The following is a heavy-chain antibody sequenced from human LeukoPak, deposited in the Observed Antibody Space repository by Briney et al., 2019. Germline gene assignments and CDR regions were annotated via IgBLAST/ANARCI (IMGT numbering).Heavy chain of an antibody. V-gene: IGHV4-34*01. J-gene: IGHJ5*02. CDR1: GGSFSGYY. Sequence: SETLSLTCAVYGGSFSGYYWSWIRQPPGKGLEWIGEINHSGSTNYNPSLKSRVTISVDTSKNQFSLKLSSVTAADTAVYYCAXXXXSXSCDXRNWFDPWGQGTLVTVSS. CDR2: INHSGST. CDR3: AXXXXSXSCDXRNWFDP. D-gene: IGHD2-2*01.